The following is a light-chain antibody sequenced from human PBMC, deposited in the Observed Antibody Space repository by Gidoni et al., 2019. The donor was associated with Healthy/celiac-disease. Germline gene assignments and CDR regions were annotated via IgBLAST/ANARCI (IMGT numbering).Light chain of an antibody. V-gene: IGKV1-8*01. Sequence: AIRMTQSPSSFSASTGDRVTITCRARQGISSYLAWYQQKPGKAPKLLIYAASTLQSGVPSMFSGSGSGTDFTLTISCLQSEDFATYYCQQYYSYPQTFGQGTKLEIK. J-gene: IGKJ2*01. CDR2: AAS. CDR3: QQYYSYPQT. CDR1: QGISSY.